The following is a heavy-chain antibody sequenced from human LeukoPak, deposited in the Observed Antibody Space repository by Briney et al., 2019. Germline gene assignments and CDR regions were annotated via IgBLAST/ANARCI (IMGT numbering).Heavy chain of an antibody. V-gene: IGHV3-9*01. Sequence: PGGSLRLFCAASGFTFYDYAMHWVRQAPGKGLEWVSGISWNSGSIGYADSVKGRFTISRDNAKNSLYLQMNSLRAEDTALYYCAKPAGYSSSLRSYFDYWGQGTLVTVSS. CDR2: ISWNSGSI. CDR1: GFTFYDYA. J-gene: IGHJ4*02. CDR3: AKPAGYSSSLRSYFDY. D-gene: IGHD6-13*01.